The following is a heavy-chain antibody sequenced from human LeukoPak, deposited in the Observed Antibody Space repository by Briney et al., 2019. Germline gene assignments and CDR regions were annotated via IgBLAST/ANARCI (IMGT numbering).Heavy chain of an antibody. Sequence: GGSPRLSCAASGFTFSSYWMHWVRQAPGKGLVWVSRINSDGSSTSYADSVKGRFTISRDNAKNTLYLQMNSLRAEDTAVYYCARGRGPMPGPWWFDPWGQGSLVTVSS. CDR2: INSDGSST. V-gene: IGHV3-74*01. D-gene: IGHD2-2*01. CDR1: GFTFSSYW. CDR3: ARGRGPMPGPWWFDP. J-gene: IGHJ5*02.